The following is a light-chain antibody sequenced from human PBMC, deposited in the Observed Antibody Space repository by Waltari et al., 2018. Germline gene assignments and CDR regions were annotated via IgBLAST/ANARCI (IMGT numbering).Light chain of an antibody. V-gene: IGKV3-15*01. Sequence: IVMTHTPATLSASPGDSATLTFRASQSVSSNLAWYQQKPGQPPRLLISGASIRATGIPARFSASGSGTEFTLTISSLQSEDFAVYYCQQYNSLPRTFGQGTKLEIK. CDR3: QQYNSLPRT. CDR1: QSVSSN. CDR2: GAS. J-gene: IGKJ2*02.